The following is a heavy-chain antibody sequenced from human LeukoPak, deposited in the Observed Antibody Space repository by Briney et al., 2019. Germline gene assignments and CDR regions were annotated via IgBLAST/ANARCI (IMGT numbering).Heavy chain of an antibody. J-gene: IGHJ2*01. Sequence: PSETLSLTCTVSGGSISGYCWSWIRQPPGKGLEWIGYIYYSWSTNYNPSLNSRVTISVDTSKNQFSLTLSSVPAAHTVVYYCVRLSLDTAIPTYYFYLWGRGTLVTVSS. V-gene: IGHV4-59*08. CDR2: IYYSWST. D-gene: IGHD5-18*01. CDR3: VRLSLDTAIPTYYFYL. CDR1: GGSISGYC.